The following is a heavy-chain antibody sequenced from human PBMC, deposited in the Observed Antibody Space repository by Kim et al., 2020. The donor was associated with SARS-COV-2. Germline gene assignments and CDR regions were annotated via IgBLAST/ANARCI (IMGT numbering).Heavy chain of an antibody. CDR2: INQDGSVK. V-gene: IGHV3-7*01. D-gene: IGHD6-6*01. CDR3: ARIGYSSSSFDY. CDR1: GFTFTNYW. J-gene: IGHJ4*02. Sequence: GGSLRLSCASSGFTFTNYWMSWVRQAPGKGLEWVANINQDGSVKYFVDSVKGRFTLSRDNAKNSLSLQMNSLRDDDTAVYHCARIGYSSSSFDYWGQGTLVSVTS.